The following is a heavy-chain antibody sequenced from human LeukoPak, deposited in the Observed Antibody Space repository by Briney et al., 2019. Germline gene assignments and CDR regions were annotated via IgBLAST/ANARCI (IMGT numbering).Heavy chain of an antibody. CDR1: GFTFSSYG. CDR2: ISYDGSNK. D-gene: IGHD2-2*01. V-gene: IGHV3-30*18. J-gene: IGHJ4*02. Sequence: PGRSLRLSCAASGFTFSSYGMHWVRQAPGKGLEWVAVISYDGSNKYYADSVKGRFTISRDNSKNTLYLQMNSLRAEDTAVYYCAKDRDIVVVPAAMGGYYFDYWGQGTLVTVSS. CDR3: AKDRDIVVVPAAMGGYYFDY.